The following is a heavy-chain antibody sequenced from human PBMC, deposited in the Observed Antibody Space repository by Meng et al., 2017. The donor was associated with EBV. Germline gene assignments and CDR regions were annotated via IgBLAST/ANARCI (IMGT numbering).Heavy chain of an antibody. Sequence: VQLVQWGAEVRRRGASVKVSCDASGYTFTGYYMHWVRQAPGQGLEWMGRINPNSGGTNYAQKFQGRVTMTRDTSISTAYMELSRLRSDDTAVYYCARVGIAVAGTGDYWGQGTLVTVSS. D-gene: IGHD6-19*01. V-gene: IGHV1-2*06. CDR3: ARVGIAVAGTGDY. CDR1: GYTFTGYY. CDR2: INPNSGGT. J-gene: IGHJ4*02.